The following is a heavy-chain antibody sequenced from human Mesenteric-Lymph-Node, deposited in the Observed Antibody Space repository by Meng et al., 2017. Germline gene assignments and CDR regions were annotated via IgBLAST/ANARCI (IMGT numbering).Heavy chain of an antibody. CDR2: ITSSGRYI. Sequence: EVQLVESGGGLVKPGGSLRLSCAPSSFTFSSYSMTWVRQAPGKGLEWVSSITSSGRYIYYADSVKGRFTISRDNAKNSLYLQMNSLRVEDTAVYYCASNGGGSDYWGQGTLVTVSS. V-gene: IGHV3-21*01. J-gene: IGHJ4*02. CDR3: ASNGGGSDY. CDR1: SFTFSSYS. D-gene: IGHD4-23*01.